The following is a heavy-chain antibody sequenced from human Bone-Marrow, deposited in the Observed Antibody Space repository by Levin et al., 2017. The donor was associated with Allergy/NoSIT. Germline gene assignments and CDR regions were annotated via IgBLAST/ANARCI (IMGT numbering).Heavy chain of an antibody. CDR2: IKSKTDGGTT. D-gene: IGHD5-12*01. CDR1: GFTFSNAW. V-gene: IGHV3-15*01. J-gene: IGHJ4*02. Sequence: PGGSLRLSCAASGFTFSNAWMSWVRQAPGKGLEWVGRIKSKTDGGTTDYAAPVKGRFTISRDDSKNTLYLQMNSLKTEDTAVYYCTTGPRFGGYDIQGYWGQGTLVTVSS. CDR3: TTGPRFGGYDIQGY.